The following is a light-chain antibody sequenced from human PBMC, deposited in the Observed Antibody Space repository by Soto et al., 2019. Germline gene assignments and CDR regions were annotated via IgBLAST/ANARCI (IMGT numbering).Light chain of an antibody. CDR2: KAS. V-gene: IGKV1-5*03. J-gene: IGKJ1*01. CDR3: QQYNTYWT. Sequence: DIQMTQSPSTLSASVGDRVTSTCRASQSISSWLAWYQQKPGKAPKLLIYKASSLESGVPSRFSGSGSGTEFTLTLSSLQPDDFATYYCQQYNTYWTFGQGTKVDIK. CDR1: QSISSW.